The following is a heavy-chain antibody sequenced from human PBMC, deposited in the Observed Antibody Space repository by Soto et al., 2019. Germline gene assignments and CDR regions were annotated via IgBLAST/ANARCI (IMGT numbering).Heavy chain of an antibody. V-gene: IGHV3-30*18. CDR1: GFTFSSYG. J-gene: IGHJ4*02. CDR2: ISYDGSNK. Sequence: QVQLVESGGGVVQPGRSLRLSCAASGFTFSSYGMHWVRQAPGKGLEWVAVISYDGSNKYYADSVKGRFTISRDNSNNTLYLQMNSLRADDTAVYYCAKGSYYGDYFDFWGQGTLVTVSS. CDR3: AKGSYYGDYFDF. D-gene: IGHD1-26*01.